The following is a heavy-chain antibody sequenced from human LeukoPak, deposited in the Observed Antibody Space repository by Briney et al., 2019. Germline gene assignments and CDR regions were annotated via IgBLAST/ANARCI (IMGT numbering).Heavy chain of an antibody. CDR3: ARVTQTDYDFDY. CDR1: GYTFTGYY. J-gene: IGHJ4*02. V-gene: IGHV1-18*04. CDR2: ISAYNGNT. Sequence: ASVRVSCKASGYTFTGYYMHWVRQAPGQGLEWMGWISAYNGNTDYAQKLQGRVTMTTDTSTSTAYMELRSLRSDDTAVYYCARVTQTDYDFDYWGQGTLVTVSS. D-gene: IGHD4-17*01.